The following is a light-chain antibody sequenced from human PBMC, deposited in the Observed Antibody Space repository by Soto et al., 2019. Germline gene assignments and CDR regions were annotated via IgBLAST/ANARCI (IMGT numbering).Light chain of an antibody. V-gene: IGKV3-20*01. Sequence: EVVLTQSPGALSLSPGERATLSCRASQSVDSSYFAWYQQRPGQAPRLLIYETSSRAPGIPDRFSGSGSGTDFTLTVSRLEPEDFAVYFCQQYGSSPLTFGGGPKVEIK. J-gene: IGKJ4*01. CDR1: QSVDSSY. CDR2: ETS. CDR3: QQYGSSPLT.